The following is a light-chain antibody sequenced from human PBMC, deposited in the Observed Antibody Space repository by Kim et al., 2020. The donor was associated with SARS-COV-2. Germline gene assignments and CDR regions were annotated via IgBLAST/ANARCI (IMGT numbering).Light chain of an antibody. CDR1: QGVSSTY. CDR2: GAT. CDR3: QQYGSSPYT. V-gene: IGKV3-20*01. J-gene: IGKJ2*01. Sequence: EIVLTQSPGTLSLSPGVRATLSCRASQGVSSTYLAWYQQRPGQAPRLLIYGATNRATGIPDRFSGSWPGTDFTLTISRLEPEDFAVYYCQQYGSSPYTFGQGTKLEI.